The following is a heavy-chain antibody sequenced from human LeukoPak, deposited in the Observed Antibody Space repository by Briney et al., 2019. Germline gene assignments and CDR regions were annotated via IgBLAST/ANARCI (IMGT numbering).Heavy chain of an antibody. CDR3: AREGGRYCSGGSCYSGYFDY. J-gene: IGHJ4*02. V-gene: IGHV1-18*01. CDR1: GYTFTSYG. D-gene: IGHD2-15*01. CDR2: ISAYNGNT. Sequence: ASVKVSCKASGYTFTSYGISWVRQAPGQGLEWMGWISAYNGNTNYAQKLQGRVTMTTDTSTSTAYMELRSLRSDDTAVYYCAREGGRYCSGGSCYSGYFDYWGQGTLVTVSS.